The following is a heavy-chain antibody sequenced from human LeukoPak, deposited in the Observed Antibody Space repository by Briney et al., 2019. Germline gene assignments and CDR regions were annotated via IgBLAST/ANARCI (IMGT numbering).Heavy chain of an antibody. CDR3: ARRRVLDY. CDR1: GGSFSGYY. J-gene: IGHJ4*02. V-gene: IGHV4-34*01. D-gene: IGHD3-10*01. CDR2: INHSGST. Sequence: SETLSLTCAVYGGSFSGYYWSWIRQPPGKGLEWIGEINHSGSTNYNPSLKSRVTISVDTSKNQFSLKLSSVTAADTAVYYCARRRVLDYWGQGTLVTVSS.